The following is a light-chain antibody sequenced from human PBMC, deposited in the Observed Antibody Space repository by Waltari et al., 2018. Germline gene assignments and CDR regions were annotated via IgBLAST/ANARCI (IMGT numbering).Light chain of an antibody. V-gene: IGLV8-61*01. CDR3: LFYMGSGIWV. CDR2: KGN. CDR1: SGSAPRNSS. J-gene: IGLJ3*02. Sequence: QTVVTQEPSLSVSPGGTVTLTCVLSSGSAPRNSSASRYQQTPGPAPRTLVYKGNIRSSGVPERFSGSILGNKAALTITGAQADDESDYYCLFYMGSGIWVFGGGTKLTVL.